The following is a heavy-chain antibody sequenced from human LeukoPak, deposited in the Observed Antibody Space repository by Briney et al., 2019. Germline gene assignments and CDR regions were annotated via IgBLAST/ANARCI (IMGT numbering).Heavy chain of an antibody. CDR3: ARDSYGGIDAFDI. J-gene: IGHJ3*02. Sequence: GGSLRLSCAASGFTFSSYSMNWVRQAPGKGLEWVSYISSSGSTIYYADSVKGRFTISRDNAKNSLYLQMNSLRAEDTAVYYCARDSYGGIDAFDIWGQGTMVTVSS. V-gene: IGHV3-48*01. D-gene: IGHD4-23*01. CDR2: ISSSGSTI. CDR1: GFTFSSYS.